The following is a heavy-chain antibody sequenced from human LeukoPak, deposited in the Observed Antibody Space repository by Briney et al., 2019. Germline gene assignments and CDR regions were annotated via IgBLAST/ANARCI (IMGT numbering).Heavy chain of an antibody. D-gene: IGHD3-10*01. Sequence: PSETLSLTCTVSGGSISSSSCYWGWIRQPPGKGLEWIGSIYYSGSTYYNPSLKSRVTISVDTSKNQFSLKLSSVTAADTAVCYCARNEPRVLLWFGELLSWGQGTLVTVSS. CDR3: ARNEPRVLLWFGELLS. J-gene: IGHJ4*02. V-gene: IGHV4-39*07. CDR1: GGSISSSSCY. CDR2: IYYSGST.